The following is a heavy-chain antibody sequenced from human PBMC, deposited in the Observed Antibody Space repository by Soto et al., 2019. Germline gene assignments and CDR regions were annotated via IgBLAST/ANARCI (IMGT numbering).Heavy chain of an antibody. CDR1: GGSFSGYY. V-gene: IGHV4-34*01. CDR2: INHSGST. D-gene: IGHD5-18*01. J-gene: IGHJ4*02. CDR3: TSSYGRNFDY. Sequence: QVQLQQWGAGLVKPSETLSLTCAVYGGSFSGYYWSWIRQPPGKGLEWIGEINHSGSTNNNPSLKSLVTISLDTSKTQLSRKLSSVAAAVTAIYCCTSSYGRNFDYWGQGTLVTVSS.